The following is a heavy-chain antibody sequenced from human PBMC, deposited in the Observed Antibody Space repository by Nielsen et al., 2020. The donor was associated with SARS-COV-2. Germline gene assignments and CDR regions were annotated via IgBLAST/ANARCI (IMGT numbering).Heavy chain of an antibody. Sequence: GGSLRLSCEVSGFTFSSHEMNWVRQAPGKGLEWVSYISRSGNAIYYADSVKGRFTISRDNAKNSLYLQMSSLRVEDTAVYYCARLWSPPTRIGEFSPFDFWGQGTLVTVPS. CDR3: ARLWSPPTRIGEFSPFDF. CDR2: ISRSGNAI. D-gene: IGHD3-10*01. J-gene: IGHJ4*02. V-gene: IGHV3-48*03. CDR1: GFTFSSHE.